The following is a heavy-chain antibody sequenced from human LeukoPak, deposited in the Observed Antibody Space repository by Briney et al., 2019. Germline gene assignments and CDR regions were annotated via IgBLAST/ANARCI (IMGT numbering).Heavy chain of an antibody. CDR1: GYTFTSYG. J-gene: IGHJ3*02. Sequence: GASVKVSCKASGYTFTSYGISWVRQAPGQGLEWMGWISAYNGNTNYAQKLQGRVTMTRNTSISTAYMELSSLRSEDTAVYYCARPFVDTAPDAFDIWGQGTMVTVSS. D-gene: IGHD5-18*01. V-gene: IGHV1-18*01. CDR3: ARPFVDTAPDAFDI. CDR2: ISAYNGNT.